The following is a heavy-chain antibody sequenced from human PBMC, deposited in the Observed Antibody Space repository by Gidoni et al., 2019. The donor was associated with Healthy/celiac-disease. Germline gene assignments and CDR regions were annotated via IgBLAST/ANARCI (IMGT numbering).Heavy chain of an antibody. J-gene: IGHJ4*02. CDR3: AHRGDYGDYVR. Sequence: QVQLVQSGAEVKKPGSSVKVSCKAPGGTFSSYTISWVRQAPGQGLEWMGRIIPILGIANYAQKFQGRVTITADKSTSTAYMELSSLRSEDTAVYYCAHRGDYGDYVRWGQGTLVTVSS. D-gene: IGHD4-17*01. CDR1: GGTFSSYT. V-gene: IGHV1-69*02. CDR2: IIPILGIA.